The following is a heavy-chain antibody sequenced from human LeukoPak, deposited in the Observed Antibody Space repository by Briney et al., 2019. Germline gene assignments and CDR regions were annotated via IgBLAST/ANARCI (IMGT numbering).Heavy chain of an antibody. CDR3: ASSGGEIAAAGTFDY. CDR1: GFTFSSYG. Sequence: PGGSLRLSCAASGFTFSSYGMHWVRQAPGKGLEWVAVISYDGSNKYYADSVKGRLTISRDNSKNTLYLQMNSLRAEDTAVYYCASSGGEIAAAGTFDYWGQGTLVTVSS. D-gene: IGHD6-13*01. V-gene: IGHV3-30*03. J-gene: IGHJ4*02. CDR2: ISYDGSNK.